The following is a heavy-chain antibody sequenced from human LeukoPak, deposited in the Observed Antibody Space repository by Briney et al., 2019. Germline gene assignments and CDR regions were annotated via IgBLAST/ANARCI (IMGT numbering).Heavy chain of an antibody. CDR2: LSGSGDNT. CDR3: AKRGVVIRGLLVIGYHQEAYHYDF. V-gene: IGHV3-23*01. D-gene: IGHD3-10*01. J-gene: IGHJ4*02. Sequence: GGSLRLSCAASGFTFSSYSMSWVRQAPGKGLDWVSGLSGSGDNTYYADSVKGRFTISRDNSLNTLYLQMNNLRAEDTAVYFCAKRGVVIRGLLVIGYHQEAYHYDFWGQGVLVTVSS. CDR1: GFTFSSYS.